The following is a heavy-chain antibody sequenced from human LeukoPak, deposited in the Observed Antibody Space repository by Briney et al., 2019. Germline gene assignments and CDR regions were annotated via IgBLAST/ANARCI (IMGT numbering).Heavy chain of an antibody. CDR1: GYTFTGYY. V-gene: IGHV1-2*02. CDR2: INPNSGGT. CDR3: ASGDYGDPPLNY. Sequence: HRASVTVSCKASGYTFTGYYMHWVRQAPGQGLEWMGWINPNSGGTNYAQKFQGRVTMTRDTSITTAYMELSRLTSDDTAVYYCASGDYGDPPLNYWGQGTLVTVSS. D-gene: IGHD4/OR15-4a*01. J-gene: IGHJ4*02.